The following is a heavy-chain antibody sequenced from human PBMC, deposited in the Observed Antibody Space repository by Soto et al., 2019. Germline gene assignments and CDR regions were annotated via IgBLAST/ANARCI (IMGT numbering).Heavy chain of an antibody. CDR2: ISYDGSNK. V-gene: IGHV3-30-3*01. CDR1: GFTFSSYA. CDR3: ARGPSSLTRFDY. Sequence: LRLSCAASGFTFSSYAMHWVRQAPGKGLEWVAVISYDGSNKYYADSVKGRFTIPRDNSKNTLYLQMNSLRAEDTAVYYCARGPSSLTRFDYWGQGTLVTVSS. J-gene: IGHJ4*02. D-gene: IGHD2-2*01.